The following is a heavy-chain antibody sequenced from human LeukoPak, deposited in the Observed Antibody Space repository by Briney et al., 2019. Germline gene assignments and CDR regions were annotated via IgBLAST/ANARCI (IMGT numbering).Heavy chain of an antibody. J-gene: IGHJ4*02. CDR3: AKGRGYCTGGSCYSDY. Sequence: GGSLRLSCTASGSTFSNYAMSWVRQAPGKGPEWVSTISGSDGSTYYADSVKGRFTISRDNSKNTLYLQMNSLRVEDTAIYYCAKGRGYCTGGSCYSDYWGQGTLVTVSS. D-gene: IGHD2-15*01. CDR2: ISGSDGST. V-gene: IGHV3-23*01. CDR1: GSTFSNYA.